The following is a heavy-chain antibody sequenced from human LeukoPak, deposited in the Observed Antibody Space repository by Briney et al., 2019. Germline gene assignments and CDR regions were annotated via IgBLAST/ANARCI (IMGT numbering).Heavy chain of an antibody. V-gene: IGHV4-30-4*01. J-gene: IGHJ6*02. CDR1: GGSISSGDYY. CDR2: IYYSGST. Sequence: SETLSLTCTVSGGSISSGDYYWSWIRQPPGKGLEWIGYIYYSGSTYYNPSLTSRVTISVDTSKNQFSLKLSSVTAADTAVYYCAGRRPYDSSGYSPPSGVWGQGTTVTVSS. CDR3: AGRRPYDSSGYSPPSGV. D-gene: IGHD3-22*01.